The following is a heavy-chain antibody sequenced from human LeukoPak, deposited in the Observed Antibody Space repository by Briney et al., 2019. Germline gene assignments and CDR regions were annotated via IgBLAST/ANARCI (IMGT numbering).Heavy chain of an antibody. CDR3: AKPSGWYEAFDI. D-gene: IGHD6-19*01. Sequence: GRSLRLSCAASGFTFSSYAMHWVRQAPGKGLEWVAFIRYDGSDKYYADSVKGRFTISRDNSKNTLYLQMNSLRAEDTAVYYCAKPSGWYEAFDIWGQGTMVTVSS. CDR2: IRYDGSDK. V-gene: IGHV3-30*04. CDR1: GFTFSSYA. J-gene: IGHJ3*02.